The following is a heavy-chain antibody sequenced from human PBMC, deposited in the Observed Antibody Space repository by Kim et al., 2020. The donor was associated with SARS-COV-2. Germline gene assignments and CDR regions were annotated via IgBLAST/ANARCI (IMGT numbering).Heavy chain of an antibody. CDR3: ARGHSTSGYDY. CDR2: INHSGYT. D-gene: IGHD2-2*01. Sequence: SETLSLTCAVDGESFSGYYWSWIRQAPGKGLEWIGGINHSGYTNDNPSLQSRVTLSVDTSNNQFSLRLSSVTAADTAIYYCARGHSTSGYDYWGQGALVT. V-gene: IGHV4-34*01. J-gene: IGHJ4*02. CDR1: GESFSGYY.